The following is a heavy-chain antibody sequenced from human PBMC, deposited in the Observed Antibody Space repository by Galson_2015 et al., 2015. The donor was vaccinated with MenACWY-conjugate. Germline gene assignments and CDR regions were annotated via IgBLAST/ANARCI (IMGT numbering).Heavy chain of an antibody. CDR3: GTDQNDYGDY. V-gene: IGHV3-21*01. CDR1: GFTFSRQT. J-gene: IGHJ4*02. CDR2: ISRDSTYT. Sequence: SLRLSCAVSGFTFSRQTANWVRQAPGKGLEWVSSISRDSTYTYYTDSVKGRFNISRDNAKNSLYLQMNSLRAEDTAIYYCGTDQNDYGDYWGQGTLVTVSS.